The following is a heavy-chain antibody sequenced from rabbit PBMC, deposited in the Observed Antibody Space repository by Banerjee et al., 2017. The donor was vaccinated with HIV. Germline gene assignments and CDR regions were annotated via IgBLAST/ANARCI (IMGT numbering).Heavy chain of an antibody. CDR1: GSDISGYA. CDR2: IYIAKATT. D-gene: IGHD4-1*01. V-gene: IGHV1S47*01. CDR3: ARDGGWGAEFSL. J-gene: IGHJ4*01. Sequence: QDQLKETGGGLVQPGGSLTLSCKGSGSDISGYAISWVRQAPGKGLEWIGIIYIAKATTAYASWVNGRFTISTNNAQNTVDLHMNSLTAADTATYFCARDGGWGAEFSLWGPGTLVTVS.